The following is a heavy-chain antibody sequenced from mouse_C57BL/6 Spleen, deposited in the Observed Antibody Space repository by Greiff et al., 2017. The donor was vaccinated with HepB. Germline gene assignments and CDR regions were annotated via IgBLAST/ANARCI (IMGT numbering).Heavy chain of an antibody. J-gene: IGHJ4*01. V-gene: IGHV1-18*01. D-gene: IGHD1-1*01. Sequence: EVQVVESGPELVKPGASVKIPCKASGYTFTDYNMDWVKQSHGKSLEWIGDINPNNGGTIYNQKFKGKATLTVDKSSSTAYMELRSLTSEDTAVYYCARRKDYYYGSSFYYAMDYWGQGTSVTVSS. CDR1: GYTFTDYN. CDR2: INPNNGGT. CDR3: ARRKDYYYGSSFYYAMDY.